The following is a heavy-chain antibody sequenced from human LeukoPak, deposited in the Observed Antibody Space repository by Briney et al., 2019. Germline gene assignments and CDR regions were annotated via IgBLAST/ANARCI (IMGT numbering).Heavy chain of an antibody. CDR3: ARHVVAVGFDY. D-gene: IGHD3-22*01. Sequence: GGSLRLSCAASGFTFGSYTMNWVRQAPGKGLEWVSSITSSSSYIYYADSVKGRFTISRDNAKNSLCLQMNSLRAEDTAVYYCARHVVAVGFDYWGQGTLVTVSS. CDR2: ITSSSSYI. J-gene: IGHJ4*02. V-gene: IGHV3-21*01. CDR1: GFTFGSYT.